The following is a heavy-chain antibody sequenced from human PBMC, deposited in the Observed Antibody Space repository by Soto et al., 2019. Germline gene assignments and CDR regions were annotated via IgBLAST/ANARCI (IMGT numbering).Heavy chain of an antibody. D-gene: IGHD3-3*01. Sequence: EVHLVESGGGLVQPGGSLRLSCAASGFTFSSYSMNWVRKAPGKGLEWVSYISGSSTTMYYADSVKGRFSISRDNGKNSLYLQMNSLRDEDTAVYYCARRELGVDHAFDIWGQGTMVNVSS. CDR3: ARRELGVDHAFDI. J-gene: IGHJ3*02. CDR2: ISGSSTTM. CDR1: GFTFSSYS. V-gene: IGHV3-48*02.